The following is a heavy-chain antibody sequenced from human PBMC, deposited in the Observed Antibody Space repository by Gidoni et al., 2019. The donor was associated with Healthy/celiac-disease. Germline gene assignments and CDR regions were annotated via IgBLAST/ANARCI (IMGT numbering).Heavy chain of an antibody. J-gene: IGHJ4*02. Sequence: VQLVESGGGLVQPGRSLSLSCAASGFTFDDYAMHWVRQAPGKGLEWGAGIRWNSGSIGNADSVKGRVTISRDNAKNALYLQMNSLRAEDTALYYCAKDADYGDYGVWGQGTLVTVSS. V-gene: IGHV3-9*01. D-gene: IGHD4-17*01. CDR1: GFTFDDYA. CDR2: IRWNSGSI. CDR3: AKDADYGDYGV.